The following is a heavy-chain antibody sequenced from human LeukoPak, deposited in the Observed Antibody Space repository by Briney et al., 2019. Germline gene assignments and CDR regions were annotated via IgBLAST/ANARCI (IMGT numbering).Heavy chain of an antibody. D-gene: IGHD6-19*01. J-gene: IGHJ4*02. CDR3: VRRDPGWNYFDY. CDR2: IFYTGKN. CDR1: GGSINSHY. Sequence: SETLSLTCAVSGGSINSHYWGWIRQPPGKGLQWIGDIFYTGKNNYNPSLKSRVTISLDTSKDHLSLHLTSVLTADTAIYYCVRRDPGWNYFDYWGQGILVTVSS. V-gene: IGHV4-59*08.